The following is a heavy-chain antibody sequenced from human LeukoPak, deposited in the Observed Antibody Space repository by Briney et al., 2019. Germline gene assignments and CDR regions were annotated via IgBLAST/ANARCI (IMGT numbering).Heavy chain of an antibody. V-gene: IGHV3-7*01. CDR1: GFTFSSYW. J-gene: IGHJ6*03. CDR2: IKQDGSEK. Sequence: GGSLRLSCAASGFTFSSYWMSWVRQAPGKGLEWVANIKQDGSEKYYVDSVKGRFTISRDNAKNSLYLQMNSLRAEDTAVYYCARVSGYDFWSGYYPGYYYYYMDVWGKGTTVTVSS. CDR3: ARVSGYDFWSGYYPGYYYYYMDV. D-gene: IGHD3-3*01.